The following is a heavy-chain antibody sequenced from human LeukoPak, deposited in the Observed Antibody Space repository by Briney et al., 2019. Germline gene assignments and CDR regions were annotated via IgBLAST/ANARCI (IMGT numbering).Heavy chain of an antibody. CDR1: GGSFSGYY. D-gene: IGHD3-10*01. V-gene: IGHV4-34*01. J-gene: IGHJ4*02. Sequence: SETLSLTCAVYGGSFSGYYWSWIRQPPGKGLEWIGEINHSGSTNHNPSLKSRVTISVDTSKNQFSLKLSSVTAADTAVYYCARSSIGSGSDLDYWGQGTLVTVSS. CDR2: INHSGST. CDR3: ARSSIGSGSDLDY.